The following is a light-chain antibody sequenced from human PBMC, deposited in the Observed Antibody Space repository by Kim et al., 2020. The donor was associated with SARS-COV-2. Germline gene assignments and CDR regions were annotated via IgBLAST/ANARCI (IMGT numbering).Light chain of an antibody. Sequence: SPGDTATLSCRASQSASSQVAWYQQKPGQAPRLLIYDASTRATGIPARFSGSGSGTDFTLTISSLQSEDLAVYHCQQYDDWPPWTFGQGTKVDIK. J-gene: IGKJ1*01. V-gene: IGKV3-15*01. CDR2: DAS. CDR3: QQYDDWPPWT. CDR1: QSASSQ.